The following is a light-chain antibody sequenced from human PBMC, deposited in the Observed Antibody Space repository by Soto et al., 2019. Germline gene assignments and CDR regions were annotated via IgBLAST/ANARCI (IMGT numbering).Light chain of an antibody. J-gene: IGKJ2*02. V-gene: IGKV3-20*01. CDR1: QSISSTY. CDR2: GAS. Sequence: EIVLTQSPGTLPLSPGERATLSCRASQSISSTYLAWYQQKPGQGPRLLIYGASSRATGIPDRFSGSGSGPDFSLTITRLATEDFAVYYCQQYGTSPCTFGRGTKLEIK. CDR3: QQYGTSPCT.